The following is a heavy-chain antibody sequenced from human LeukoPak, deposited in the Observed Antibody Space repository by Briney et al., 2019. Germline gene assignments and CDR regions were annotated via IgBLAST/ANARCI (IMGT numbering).Heavy chain of an antibody. CDR1: GGSISSSSYY. Sequence: SETLSLTCTVSGGSISSSSYYWGWIRQPPGKGLEWIGSIYYSGSTYYNPSLKSRVTISVDTSKNQFSLKLSSVSAADTAVYYCARRGYYYDSSGYFSYFDYWGQGTLVTVSS. V-gene: IGHV4-39*01. D-gene: IGHD3-22*01. CDR2: IYYSGST. CDR3: ARRGYYYDSSGYFSYFDY. J-gene: IGHJ4*02.